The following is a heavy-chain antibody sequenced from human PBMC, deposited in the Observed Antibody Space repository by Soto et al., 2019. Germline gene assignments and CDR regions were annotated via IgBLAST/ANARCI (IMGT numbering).Heavy chain of an antibody. CDR3: AKERLARGIDY. Sequence: QLLASGGGLVQPGGSLRLSCAASGFTFSNYAMSWVRQAPGKGLDWVSTISSSGSNTYYADSVKGRFSISRDNSKNTVYLEMKNLRAEDTAVYYCAKERLARGIDYWGQGTLVTVSS. CDR1: GFTFSNYA. CDR2: ISSSGSNT. D-gene: IGHD3-10*01. V-gene: IGHV3-23*01. J-gene: IGHJ4*02.